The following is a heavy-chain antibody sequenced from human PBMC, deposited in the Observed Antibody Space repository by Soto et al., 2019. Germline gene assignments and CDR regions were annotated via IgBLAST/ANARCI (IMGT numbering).Heavy chain of an antibody. Sequence: EVELLESGGGLIHPGESLRLSCAASGFSFSSYAMIWVRQAPGKGLEWVSVMSASGGTSYFADSVKGRFSMSRDNSKNMFYLEMNSLRAEDTAIYFCAKGSIQYSASIDYWGQGTLVLVSS. CDR2: MSASGGTS. CDR3: AKGSIQYSASIDY. J-gene: IGHJ4*02. CDR1: GFSFSSYA. D-gene: IGHD5-12*01. V-gene: IGHV3-23*01.